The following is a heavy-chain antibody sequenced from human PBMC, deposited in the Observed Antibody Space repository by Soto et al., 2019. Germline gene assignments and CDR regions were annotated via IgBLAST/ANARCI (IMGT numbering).Heavy chain of an antibody. J-gene: IGHJ4*02. D-gene: IGHD6-13*01. V-gene: IGHV4-30-2*01. CDR3: ARGQDAAAGPSNFDY. CDR2: IYDSGNT. CDR1: GGSISGTTYS. Sequence: QLQLQESGSGLVKPSQTLSLTCAVSGGSISGTTYSWSWIRQPPGKGLEWIGYIYDSGNTYYNPCCNSQLSVAVDSSKNRFSQVLRSVPAADTAVYYGARGQDAAAGPSNFDYWGQAGLVTVSS.